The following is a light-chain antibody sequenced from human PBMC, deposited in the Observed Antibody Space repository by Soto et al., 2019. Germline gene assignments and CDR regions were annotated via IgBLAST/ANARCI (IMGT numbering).Light chain of an antibody. V-gene: IGKV1-39*01. CDR3: QQSYSTPQVT. J-gene: IGKJ5*01. CDR1: HDISNY. CDR2: AAS. Sequence: DIQMTQSPSTLSASVGDRVTITCRASHDISNYLNWYQQKPGKAPKLLIYAASSLQSGVPSRFSGSGSGTDFTLTISSLQPEDFATYYCQQSYSTPQVTFGQGTRLEIK.